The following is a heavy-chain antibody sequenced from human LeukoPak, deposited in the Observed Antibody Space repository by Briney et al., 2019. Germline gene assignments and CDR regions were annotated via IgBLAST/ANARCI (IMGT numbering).Heavy chain of an antibody. CDR2: INT. V-gene: IGHV3-23*01. J-gene: IGHJ1*01. CDR3: SKDFTVTTVGYFHY. Sequence: GGSLRLSCAASGFTFSSYAMSWVRQAPGKGLEWVSSINTYYADSVKGRFTISRDNSKNALFLQLNSLRAEDTAVYFCSKDFTVTTVGYFHYWGQGTLVTVSS. CDR1: GFTFSSYA. D-gene: IGHD4-17*01.